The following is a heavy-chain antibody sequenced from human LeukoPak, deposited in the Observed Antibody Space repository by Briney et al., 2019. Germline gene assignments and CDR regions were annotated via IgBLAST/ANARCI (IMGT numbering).Heavy chain of an antibody. CDR1: GGSISSYY. Sequence: TSETLSLTCTVSGGSISSYYWSWIRQPAGTGLEWIGRIYTSGSTNYNPSLKSRVTMSVDTSKNQFSLKLSSVTAADTAVYYCARDILFVSGYSSSWYGMDVWGQGTTVAVSS. D-gene: IGHD6-13*01. CDR2: IYTSGST. V-gene: IGHV4-4*07. J-gene: IGHJ6*02. CDR3: ARDILFVSGYSSSWYGMDV.